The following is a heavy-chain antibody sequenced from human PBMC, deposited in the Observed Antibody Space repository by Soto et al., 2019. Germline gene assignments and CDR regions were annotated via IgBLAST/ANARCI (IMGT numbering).Heavy chain of an antibody. J-gene: IGHJ5*02. CDR3: AHRATMTIFGLIIDNGIWFDP. V-gene: IGHV2-5*02. D-gene: IGHD3-3*01. CDR2: IYWDGDT. Sequence: QINLIESGPTLVKPTQTLTLTCTFSGFSLSTSGAAVGSVRQPPGRALGWLALIYWDGDTRYNASLGNRLTITKDTSMYQVVLTLTNVDPADTATYYCAHRATMTIFGLIIDNGIWFDPWGQGTRVIVSS. CDR1: GFSLSTSGAA.